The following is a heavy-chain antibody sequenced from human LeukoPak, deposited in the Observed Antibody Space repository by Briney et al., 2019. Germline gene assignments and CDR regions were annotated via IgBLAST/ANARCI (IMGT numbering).Heavy chain of an antibody. V-gene: IGHV3-21*01. CDR1: GFTFNTYT. CDR3: ARVYTMIVVVDY. CDR2: ISASSSYL. D-gene: IGHD3-22*01. J-gene: IGHJ4*02. Sequence: GGSLKLSCAASGFTFNTYTMNWVRQAPGKGLEWVSSISASSSYLYYADSVKGRFTISRDNAKNSLYLQMNSLRAEDTAVYYCARVYTMIVVVDYWGQGTLVTVSS.